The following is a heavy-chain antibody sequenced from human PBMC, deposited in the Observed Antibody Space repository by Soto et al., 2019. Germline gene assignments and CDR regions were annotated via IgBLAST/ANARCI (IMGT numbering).Heavy chain of an antibody. CDR2: ISIRGGEQ. CDR1: RFGLRNYA. V-gene: IGHV3-30*04. J-gene: IGHJ6*02. CDR3: ARAFCSPTSCYHHGGPQFISYYGMDV. Sequence: LRLSCTAPRFGLRNYAFHWVRQAPGEGLEWVALISIRGGEQSYADSVRGRFTISRDDSLNTVFLQMNSLRPEDTAVYLCARAFCSPTSCYHHGGPQFISYYGMDVWGQGTTVTVSS. D-gene: IGHD2-15*01.